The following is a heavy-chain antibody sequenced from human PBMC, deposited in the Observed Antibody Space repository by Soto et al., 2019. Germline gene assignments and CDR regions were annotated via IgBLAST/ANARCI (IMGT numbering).Heavy chain of an antibody. V-gene: IGHV1-69*12. D-gene: IGHD6-13*01. Sequence: QVQLVQSGAEVKKPGSSVKVSCKASGGTFSSYAISWVRQAPGQGLEWMGGIIPIFGTANYAQKFQGRVTXXAXEXXSTAYMGPTSMRSEDTAVYYCARDSSSRWSNWFGPWGQGTPVTVSS. CDR3: ARDSSSRWSNWFGP. CDR1: GGTFSSYA. CDR2: IIPIFGTA. J-gene: IGHJ5*02.